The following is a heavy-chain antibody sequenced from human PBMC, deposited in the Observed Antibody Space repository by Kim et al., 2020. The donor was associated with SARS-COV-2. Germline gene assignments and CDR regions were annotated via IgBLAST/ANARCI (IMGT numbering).Heavy chain of an antibody. J-gene: IGHJ3*02. Sequence: GGSLRLSCAASGFTFDDYGMSWVRQAPGKGLEWVSGINWNGGSTGYADSVKGRFTISRDNAKNSLYLQMNSLRAEDTALYHCARPNYYDSSGYYHDAFDIWGQGTMVTVSS. CDR2: INWNGGST. CDR1: GFTFDDYG. CDR3: ARPNYYDSSGYYHDAFDI. V-gene: IGHV3-20*01. D-gene: IGHD3-22*01.